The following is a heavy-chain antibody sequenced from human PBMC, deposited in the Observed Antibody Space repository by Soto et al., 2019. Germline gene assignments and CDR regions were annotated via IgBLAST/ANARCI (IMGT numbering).Heavy chain of an antibody. Sequence: QVQLVQSGAEVKKPGSSVKVSCKASGGTVSSYAISWVRQAPGQGLEWMGGIIPIFGTANYAQKFQGRVTITADESTSTAYMELSSLRSEDTAVYYCARDRAAARPYYYGMDVWGQGTTVTVSS. CDR3: ARDRAAARPYYYGMDV. J-gene: IGHJ6*02. D-gene: IGHD6-13*01. CDR2: IIPIFGTA. V-gene: IGHV1-69*01. CDR1: GGTVSSYA.